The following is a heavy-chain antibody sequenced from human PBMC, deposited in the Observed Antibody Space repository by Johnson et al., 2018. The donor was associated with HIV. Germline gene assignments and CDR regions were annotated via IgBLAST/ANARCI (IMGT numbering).Heavy chain of an antibody. CDR1: GFTFSNFG. CDR3: ARVVSDYNFWSGGRAFDI. Sequence: QVQLVESGGGVVQPGGSLRLSCRASGFTFSNFGMHWVRQAPGKGLEWVAFMRYDGSDRYYVDSVKGRFTISRDNSKNTLYLQMNSLRAEDTAVYYCARVVSDYNFWSGGRAFDIWGQGTMVTVSS. V-gene: IGHV3-30*02. CDR2: MRYDGSDR. J-gene: IGHJ3*02. D-gene: IGHD3-3*01.